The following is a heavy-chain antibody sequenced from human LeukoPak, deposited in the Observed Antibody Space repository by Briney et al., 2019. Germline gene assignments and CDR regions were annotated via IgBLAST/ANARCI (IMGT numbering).Heavy chain of an antibody. CDR3: AKRQIGNFDY. CDR1: GFTFSSFD. J-gene: IGHJ4*02. CDR2: ISGGGGST. D-gene: IGHD2-15*01. Sequence: AGRSLRLSCAASGFTFSSFDMTWVRQAPGKGLEWVSTISGGGGSTYYADSVKGRFTISRDNSKNTVYLQMNSLRAEDTAAYYCAKRQIGNFDYWGQGTLVTVSS. V-gene: IGHV3-23*01.